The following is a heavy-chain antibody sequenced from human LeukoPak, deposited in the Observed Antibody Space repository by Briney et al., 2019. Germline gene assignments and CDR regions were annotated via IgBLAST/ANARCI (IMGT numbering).Heavy chain of an antibody. CDR1: SITFTKAW. V-gene: IGHV3-15*07. Sequence: PGGSLRLSCAASSITFTKAWMNWVRQAPGKGLEWVARIVSETVGGRTDYAASVKGRFTISRDDSKSTLSLQMSSLKIEDTAVYYCATSMTTPGAFDIWGQGVLVTVSS. CDR3: ATSMTTPGAFDI. D-gene: IGHD1-1*01. J-gene: IGHJ4*02. CDR2: IVSETVGGRT.